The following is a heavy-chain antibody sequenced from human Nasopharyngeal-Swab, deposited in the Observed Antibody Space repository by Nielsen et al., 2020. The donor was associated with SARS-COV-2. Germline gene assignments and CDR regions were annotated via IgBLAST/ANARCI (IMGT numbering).Heavy chain of an antibody. V-gene: IGHV4-59*01. D-gene: IGHD3-22*01. J-gene: IGHJ5*02. Sequence: ESLKISCTVSGGSISSYYWSWIRQPPGKGLEWIGYIYYSGSTNYNPSLKSRVTISVDTSKNQFSLKLSSVTAAGTAVYYCAREGNYYDSSGSRFDPWGQGTLVTVSS. CDR2: IYYSGST. CDR3: AREGNYYDSSGSRFDP. CDR1: GGSISSYY.